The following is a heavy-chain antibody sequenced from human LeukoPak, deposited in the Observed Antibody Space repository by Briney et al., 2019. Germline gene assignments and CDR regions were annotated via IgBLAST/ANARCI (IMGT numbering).Heavy chain of an antibody. D-gene: IGHD3-22*01. CDR1: GFTFSSYS. CDR3: ARVFPAYYYDSSGYYYDH. CDR2: ISSSSSTI. J-gene: IGHJ4*02. V-gene: IGHV3-48*04. Sequence: GGSLRLSCAASGFTFSSYSMNWVRQAPGKGLEWVSYISSSSSTIYYADSVKGRFTISRDNAKNSLYLQMNSLRAEDTAVYYCARVFPAYYYDSSGYYYDHWGQGTLVTVSS.